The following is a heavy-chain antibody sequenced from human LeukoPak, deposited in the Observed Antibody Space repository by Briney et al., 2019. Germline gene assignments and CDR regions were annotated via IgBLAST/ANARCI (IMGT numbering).Heavy chain of an antibody. D-gene: IGHD2-2*01. CDR1: GFTFSTNR. J-gene: IGHJ4*02. CDR2: INTDGSIT. Sequence: GGSLRLSCAASGFTFSTNRMHWVRHGPGKGLVWVSRINTDGSITSYADSVKGRSTISRDNAKNTLYLQMNSLRAEDTAVYYCVRGVGTNWGQGTLVTVSS. V-gene: IGHV3-74*01. CDR3: VRGVGTN.